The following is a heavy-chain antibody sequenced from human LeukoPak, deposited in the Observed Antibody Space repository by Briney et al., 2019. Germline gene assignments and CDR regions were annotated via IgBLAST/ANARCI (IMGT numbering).Heavy chain of an antibody. V-gene: IGHV3-64*01. CDR1: GFTFSSYT. Sequence: GGSLTLSCAASGFTFSSYTMPWVRQAPGKGLEYFSAIISHGGKTHYTNSVKGRFIISRDNSENTLYLQMGSLRADDMAVYHCARVKMGATVSNYYYYYMDVWGKGTTVTVSS. CDR2: IISHGGKT. D-gene: IGHD1-26*01. CDR3: ARVKMGATVSNYYYYYMDV. J-gene: IGHJ6*03.